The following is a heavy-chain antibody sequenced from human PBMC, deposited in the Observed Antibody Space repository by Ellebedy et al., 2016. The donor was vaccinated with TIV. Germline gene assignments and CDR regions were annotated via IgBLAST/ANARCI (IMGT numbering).Heavy chain of an antibody. CDR1: GYTFTSFG. CDR2: ISAYNGDS. D-gene: IGHD2-15*01. V-gene: IGHV1-18*01. CDR3: ARAGGLRVVAASHFDY. J-gene: IGHJ4*02. Sequence: AASVKVSCKASGYTFTSFGISWVRQAPGQGLEWMGWISAYNGDSNYAQKLQGRVTITRDTSASTAYMELSSLRSEDTAVYYCARAGGLRVVAASHFDYWGQGTLVTVSS.